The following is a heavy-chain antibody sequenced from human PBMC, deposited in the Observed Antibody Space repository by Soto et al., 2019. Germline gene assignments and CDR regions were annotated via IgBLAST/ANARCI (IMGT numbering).Heavy chain of an antibody. Sequence: QLQLQESGSGLVKPSQTLSLTCVVSGASIISGGYSWSWIRQPPGKGLEWIGYIYQSGSTYNNPSLRSRVTISVDKSRNQFSLNLSSVTAADTAVYYCARGGSYGGNTYWYFDLWGRGTLVTVSS. CDR1: GASIISGGYS. V-gene: IGHV4-30-2*01. CDR2: IYQSGST. CDR3: ARGGSYGGNTYWYFDL. J-gene: IGHJ2*01. D-gene: IGHD4-17*01.